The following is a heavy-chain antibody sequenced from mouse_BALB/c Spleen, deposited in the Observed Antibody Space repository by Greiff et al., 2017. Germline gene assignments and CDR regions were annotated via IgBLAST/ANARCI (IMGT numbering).Heavy chain of an antibody. Sequence: VHVKQSGPELVKPGASVKMSCKASGYTFTSYVMHWVKQKPGQGLEWIGYINPYNDGTKYNEKFKGKATLTSDKSSSTAYMELSSLTSEDSAVYYCARGRDDSLYYFDYWGQGTTLTVSS. J-gene: IGHJ2*01. CDR1: GYTFTSYV. CDR2: INPYNDGT. V-gene: IGHV1-14*01. CDR3: ARGRDDSLYYFDY. D-gene: IGHD2-4*01.